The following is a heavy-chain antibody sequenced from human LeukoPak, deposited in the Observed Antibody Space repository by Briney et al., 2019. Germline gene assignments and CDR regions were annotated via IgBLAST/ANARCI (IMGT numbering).Heavy chain of an antibody. J-gene: IGHJ6*02. V-gene: IGHV1-46*01. Sequence: GASVKVSCKASGYTFTGYYMHWVRQAPGQGLEWMGWINPSGGSTSYAQKLQGRVTMTRDTSTSTVYMELSSLRSEDTAVYYCAKPSITGTTNPYYYGMDVWGQGTTVTVSS. D-gene: IGHD1-7*01. CDR1: GYTFTGYY. CDR2: INPSGGST. CDR3: AKPSITGTTNPYYYGMDV.